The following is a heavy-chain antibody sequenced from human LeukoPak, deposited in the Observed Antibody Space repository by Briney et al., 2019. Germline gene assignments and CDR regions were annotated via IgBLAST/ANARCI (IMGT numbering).Heavy chain of an antibody. CDR3: ARDFPAHYYDSSGYYSGSSFDY. Sequence: ASVKVSCKASGGTFSSYAISWVRQAPGQGLESMGRIIPILGIANYAQKFQGRVTITADKSTSTAHMELSSLRSEDTAVYYCARDFPAHYYDSSGYYSGSSFDYWGQGTLVTVSS. V-gene: IGHV1-69*04. J-gene: IGHJ4*02. CDR2: IIPILGIA. D-gene: IGHD3-22*01. CDR1: GGTFSSYA.